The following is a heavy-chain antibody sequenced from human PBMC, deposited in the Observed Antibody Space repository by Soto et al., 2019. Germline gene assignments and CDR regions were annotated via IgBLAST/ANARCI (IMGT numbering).Heavy chain of an antibody. Sequence: EVKLVESGGGWVQPGRSLRLSCAASGFSFDDYAMHWVRQLPGKGLEWVAGIGWRSFTLGYANSVKGRFTISRDNAQNFLYLQMDDLRAEDSALYFCAKDRLASSRGRFDVWGQGTLVTVSS. J-gene: IGHJ4*02. CDR2: IGWRSFTL. CDR1: GFSFDDYA. V-gene: IGHV3-9*01. CDR3: AKDRLASSRGRFDV. D-gene: IGHD2-21*01.